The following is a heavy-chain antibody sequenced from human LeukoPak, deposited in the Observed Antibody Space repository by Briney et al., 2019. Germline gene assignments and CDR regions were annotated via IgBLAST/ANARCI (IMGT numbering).Heavy chain of an antibody. CDR2: ISYDGSNK. V-gene: IGHV3-30*04. CDR3: ARDSTMTTVTFVDY. D-gene: IGHD4-17*01. Sequence: GGSLRLSCAASGFTFSSYAMHWVRRAPGKGLEWVAVISYDGSNKYYADSVKGRFTISRDNSKNTLYLQMNSLRAEDTAVYYCARDSTMTTVTFVDYWGQGTLVTVSS. CDR1: GFTFSSYA. J-gene: IGHJ4*02.